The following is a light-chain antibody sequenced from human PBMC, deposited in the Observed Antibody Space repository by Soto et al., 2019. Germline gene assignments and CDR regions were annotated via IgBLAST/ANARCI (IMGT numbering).Light chain of an antibody. CDR2: DVS. CDR3: QQYHTSSIT. J-gene: IGKJ5*01. V-gene: IGKV1-5*01. CDR1: QRISGW. Sequence: MTQSPATLPVSPGERATLSCRASQRISGWLAWHQQKPGKAPKLLIYDVSALKRGVPPRFSGSGSGTEFTLTISSLQPEDFATYYCQQYHTSSITFGQGTRLEIK.